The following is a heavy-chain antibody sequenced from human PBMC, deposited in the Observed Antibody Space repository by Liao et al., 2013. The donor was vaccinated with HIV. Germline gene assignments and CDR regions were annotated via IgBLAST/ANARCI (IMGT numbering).Heavy chain of an antibody. CDR1: GGSISRSDYS. Sequence: QLQLQESGSGLVKPSQTLSLTCGVSGGSISRSDYSWTWIRQPPGRGLEWIGYIYHNGSSYYSPSLKSRVTMSVGWSKNQFSLKLSSLTAADTAVYYCARVQFYYDTSGYYSLDGFDIWAKGQWSPSLQ. CDR2: IYHNGSS. J-gene: IGHJ3*02. CDR3: ARVQFYYDTSGYYSLDGFDI. V-gene: IGHV4-30-2*01. D-gene: IGHD3-22*01.